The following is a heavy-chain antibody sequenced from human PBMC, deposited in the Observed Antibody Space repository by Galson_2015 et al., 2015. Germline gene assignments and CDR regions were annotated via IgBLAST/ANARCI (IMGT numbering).Heavy chain of an antibody. CDR2: IHTSGDRT. D-gene: IGHD3-9*01. Sequence: SLRLSCAASGFIFSGYDMNWVRQAPGKGLEWVSNIHTSGDRTYYADSVEGRFTISRDNSKSTLYLQMNSLRAEDTAIYYCAKDFNWPEGSWGQGTLVTVSS. CDR1: GFIFSGYD. CDR3: AKDFNWPEGS. V-gene: IGHV3-23*01. J-gene: IGHJ5*02.